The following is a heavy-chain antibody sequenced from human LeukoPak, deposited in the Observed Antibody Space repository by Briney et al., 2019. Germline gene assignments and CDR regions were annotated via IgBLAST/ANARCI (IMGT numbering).Heavy chain of an antibody. J-gene: IGHJ4*02. D-gene: IGHD3-22*01. Sequence: PSETLSLTCAVYGGSFSGYYWSWIRQPPGKGLEWIGEINHSGSTNYNPSLKSRVTISVDTSKNQFSLKLSSVTAADTAVYYCAADYYDTRGYDYWRERTLVTVSS. V-gene: IGHV4-34*01. CDR1: GGSFSGYY. CDR2: INHSGST. CDR3: AADYYDTRGYDY.